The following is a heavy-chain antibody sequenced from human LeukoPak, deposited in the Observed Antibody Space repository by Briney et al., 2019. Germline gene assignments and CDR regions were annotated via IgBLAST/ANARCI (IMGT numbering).Heavy chain of an antibody. J-gene: IGHJ5*02. Sequence: SETLSLTCAVYGGSFSDYFWTWIRQPPGKGLEWIGEINRHGGTNYNPSLRGRVTMSVDTSKDQFSLKLTSVSAADTAVYYCVRGGSGPDPKNWFDPWGQGTLVTVSS. CDR3: VRGGSGPDPKNWFDP. CDR2: INRHGGT. CDR1: GGSFSDYF. D-gene: IGHD3-10*01. V-gene: IGHV4-34*01.